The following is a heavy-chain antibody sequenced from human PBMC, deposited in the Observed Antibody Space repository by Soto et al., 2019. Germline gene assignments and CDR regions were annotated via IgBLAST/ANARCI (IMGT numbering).Heavy chain of an antibody. V-gene: IGHV1-18*01. J-gene: IGHJ4*02. Sequence: QVQLVQSGTEVKIPGASVKVSCKTSGYTFMNYGISWVRQAPGQGLEWMGWISTYNDNTNYAQKFQGRVSMTTDTSTSAAYMELRGLRSDDTAVYYCARDVGSASYRPFDYWGQVTLVTVSS. CDR1: GYTFMNYG. CDR3: ARDVGSASYRPFDY. D-gene: IGHD3-10*01. CDR2: ISTYNDNT.